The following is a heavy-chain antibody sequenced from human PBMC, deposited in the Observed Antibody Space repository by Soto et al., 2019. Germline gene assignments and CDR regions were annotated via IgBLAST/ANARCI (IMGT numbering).Heavy chain of an antibody. CDR2: IIPIFGTA. J-gene: IGHJ4*02. CDR3: ARDGGRHSGGIDY. CDR1: GGTFSSYS. V-gene: IGHV1-69*01. Sequence: QVQLVQSGAEVKKPGSSVKVSCRASGGTFSSYSINWVRQAPGQGLEWMGEIIPIFGTANYAQKFQGRVTITADESTSTAYMELSSLRSEDTAVYFCARDGGRHSGGIDYWGQGTLVTVSS. D-gene: IGHD1-26*01.